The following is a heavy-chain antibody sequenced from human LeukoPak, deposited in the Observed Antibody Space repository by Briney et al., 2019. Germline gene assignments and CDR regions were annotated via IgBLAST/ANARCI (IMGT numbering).Heavy chain of an antibody. CDR2: INPNSGGT. CDR1: GSTFTGYY. CDR3: ARSSSTSCYEFDY. V-gene: IGHV1-2*02. J-gene: IGHJ4*02. Sequence: ASVKVSCKASGSTFTGYYMHWVRQAPGQGLEWMGWINPNSGGTNYAQKFQGRVTMTRDTSISTAYMELSRLRSDDTAVYYCARSSSTSCYEFDYWGQGTLVTVSS. D-gene: IGHD2-2*01.